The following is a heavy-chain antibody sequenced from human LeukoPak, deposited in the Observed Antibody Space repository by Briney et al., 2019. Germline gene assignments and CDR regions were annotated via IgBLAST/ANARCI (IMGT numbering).Heavy chain of an antibody. V-gene: IGHV4-34*01. CDR2: INHSGST. Sequence: PSETLSLTCAVYGGSFSGYYWSWIRQPPGKGLEWIGEINHSGSTNYNPSLKSRVTISVDTSKNQFSLKLSSVTAADTAVYYCARQRYCSSTSCWVFDYWGQGTLVTVSS. J-gene: IGHJ4*02. CDR1: GGSFSGYY. CDR3: ARQRYCSSTSCWVFDY. D-gene: IGHD2-2*01.